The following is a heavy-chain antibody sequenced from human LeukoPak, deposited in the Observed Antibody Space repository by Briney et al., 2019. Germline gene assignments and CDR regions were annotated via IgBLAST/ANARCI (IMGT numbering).Heavy chain of an antibody. J-gene: IGHJ4*02. CDR1: GASISSGSYY. D-gene: IGHD3-16*02. CDR3: ARTYDYIWGSFRSHSFDS. V-gene: IGHV4-39*01. CDR2: RYYSGSA. Sequence: PSETLSLTCSVSGASISSGSYYWGWIRQPPGKGLEWIGSRYYSGSAYYNPSLKSRLTISVDASKNPFSLKLSSVTAADTGVYYCARTYDYIWGSFRSHSFDSWGQGTLVTVSS.